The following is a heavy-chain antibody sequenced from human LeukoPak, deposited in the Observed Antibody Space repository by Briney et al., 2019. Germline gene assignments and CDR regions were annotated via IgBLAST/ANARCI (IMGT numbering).Heavy chain of an antibody. J-gene: IGHJ4*02. CDR3: AKLGDTALDY. CDR2: IRHDGSNK. D-gene: IGHD5-18*01. Sequence: GGSLRLSCAASGFTFSSYGMHWVRQAPGKGLEWVAFIRHDGSNKYYADSVKGRFTISRDNSKNTLYLQMNSLRAEDTAVYYCAKLGDTALDYWGQGTLVTVSS. V-gene: IGHV3-30*02. CDR1: GFTFSSYG.